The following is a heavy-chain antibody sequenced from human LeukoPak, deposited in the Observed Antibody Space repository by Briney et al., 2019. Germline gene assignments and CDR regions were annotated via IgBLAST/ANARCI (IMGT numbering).Heavy chain of an antibody. CDR2: ISTSSSYI. J-gene: IGHJ4*02. CDR1: GFTFSSYS. CDR3: AAHPSSAY. V-gene: IGHV3-21*04. D-gene: IGHD6-6*01. Sequence: PGGSLRLSCAASGFTFSSYSMNWVRQAPGKGLEWVSSISTSSSYINYADSVKGRFTISRDNAKNSLYLQMNSLRAEDTAVYYCAAHPSSAYWGRGTLVTVSS.